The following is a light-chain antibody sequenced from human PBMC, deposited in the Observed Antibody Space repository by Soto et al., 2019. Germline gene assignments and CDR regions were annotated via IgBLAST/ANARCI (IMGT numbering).Light chain of an antibody. Sequence: QSVLTQPPSVSGAPGQRVTISCTGSSSNIGAGYDVHWYQHLPGTAPKLLIYGNSNPPSGVPDRFSGSKSDTSASLAITGLQVEDEADYYCQSYDSSLTHVGGVIFGGGTKLTVL. CDR1: SSNIGAGYD. CDR3: QSYDSSLTHVGGVI. J-gene: IGLJ2*01. CDR2: GNS. V-gene: IGLV1-40*01.